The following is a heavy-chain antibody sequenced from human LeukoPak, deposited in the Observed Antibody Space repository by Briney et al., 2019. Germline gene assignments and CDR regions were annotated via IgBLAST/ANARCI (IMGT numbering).Heavy chain of an antibody. Sequence: GESLKISCKASGYTFTGYWIGWVRQMPGKGLEWMGIIYPGDSDTRYSPSFQGQVTISADKSISTAYLQWSSLKASDTAMYYCASGPMGPYYYYGMDVWGQGTTVTVSS. CDR1: GYTFTGYW. V-gene: IGHV5-51*01. CDR2: IYPGDSDT. J-gene: IGHJ6*02. CDR3: ASGPMGPYYYYGMDV. D-gene: IGHD3-16*01.